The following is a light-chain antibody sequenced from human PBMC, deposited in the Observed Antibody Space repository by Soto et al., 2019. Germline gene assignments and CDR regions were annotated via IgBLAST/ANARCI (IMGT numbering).Light chain of an antibody. Sequence: EIVMTQSPATLSVSPGGRATLSCRASQSISDTLAWYQQKPGQAPRLLIHGASTRATGFPARFSGSGSGTDFTLTISSLQPEDFATYYCQQHGQWPITFGQGARLEI. CDR3: QQHGQWPIT. CDR2: GAS. J-gene: IGKJ5*01. CDR1: QSISDT. V-gene: IGKV3-15*01.